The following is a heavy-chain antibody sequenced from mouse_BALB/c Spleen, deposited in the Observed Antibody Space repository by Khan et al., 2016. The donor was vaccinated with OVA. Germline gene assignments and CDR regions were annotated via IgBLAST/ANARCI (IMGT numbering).Heavy chain of an antibody. CDR1: GYTFTDYA. Sequence: QVQLQQSGPELVRPGVSVKISCKGSGYTFTDYAMYWVKQSHAESLEWIGLISTYSGNTNYNQKFKGKATMTVDKSSTTAYMELARLTSEDSAIYYCARPAYDGYYDYWGQGTTRTVSS. D-gene: IGHD2-3*01. J-gene: IGHJ2*01. CDR3: ARPAYDGYYDY. CDR2: ISTYSGNT. V-gene: IGHV1S137*01.